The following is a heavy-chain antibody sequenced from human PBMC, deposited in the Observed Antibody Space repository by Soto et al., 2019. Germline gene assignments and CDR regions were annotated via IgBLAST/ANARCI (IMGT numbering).Heavy chain of an antibody. V-gene: IGHV1-18*01. CDR1: GYALTSYR. J-gene: IGHJ4*01. CDR3: TTDSYINMPIVRFDY. CDR2: ISAYNGNT. Sequence: GALVNRACKASGYALTSYRVSWVLQATGQGLEWMGWISAYNGNTNYAQKLQGRVTMTTDTSTSTAYMEMSSLRTEDTAVYYCTTDSYINMPIVRFDYWGHGTLVTVSS. D-gene: IGHD2-2*01.